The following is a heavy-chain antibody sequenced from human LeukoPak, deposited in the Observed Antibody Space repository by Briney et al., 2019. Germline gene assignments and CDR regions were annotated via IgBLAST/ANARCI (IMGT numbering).Heavy chain of an antibody. J-gene: IGHJ6*02. V-gene: IGHV4-4*07. Sequence: SETLSLTCTVSGGSISSYYWSWIRQPAGKGLEWIGRIYTSGSTNYNPSLKSRVTMSVDTSKNQFSLKLSSVTAADTAVYYCARDRALWFGELYYYYYYGMDVWGQGTTVTVSS. D-gene: IGHD3-10*01. CDR3: ARDRALWFGELYYYYYYGMDV. CDR2: IYTSGST. CDR1: GGSISSYY.